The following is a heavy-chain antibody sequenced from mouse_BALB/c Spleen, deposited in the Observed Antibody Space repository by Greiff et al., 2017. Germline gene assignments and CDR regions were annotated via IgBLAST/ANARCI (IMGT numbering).Heavy chain of an antibody. D-gene: IGHD2-4*01. CDR2: ICAGGST. J-gene: IGHJ2*01. V-gene: IGHV2-9*02. CDR1: GFSFTSYG. CDR3: AREPYEYDALDY. Sequence: QVQLKESGPGLVAPSQCLSITCTVSGFSFTSYGVHWVRQPPGKGLEWLGVICAGGSTNYNSALMSRLSINKDNSKSQVFLKMNSRQTDDTAMYYCAREPYEYDALDYWGQGTTLTVSS.